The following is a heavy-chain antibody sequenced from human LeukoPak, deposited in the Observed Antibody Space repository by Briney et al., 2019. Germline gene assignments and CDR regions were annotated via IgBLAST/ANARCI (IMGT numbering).Heavy chain of an antibody. CDR2: IYYSGST. CDR1: GGSISSSSYY. Sequence: SETLSLTCTISGGSISSSSYYWGWIRQPPGKGLEWIGSIYYSGSTYYNPSLKSRVTISVDTSKNQFSLKLSSVTAADTAVYYCARTVPPYYYDSSSYYDAFDIWGQGTMVTVSS. J-gene: IGHJ3*02. V-gene: IGHV4-39*01. CDR3: ARTVPPYYYDSSSYYDAFDI. D-gene: IGHD3-22*01.